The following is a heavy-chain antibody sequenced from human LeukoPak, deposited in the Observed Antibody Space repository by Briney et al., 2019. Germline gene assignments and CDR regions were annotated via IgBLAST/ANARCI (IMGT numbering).Heavy chain of an antibody. CDR1: GYTFTSYY. CDR2: INPSGGST. CDR3: ARGDYYGSGSYYLDFDY. J-gene: IGHJ4*02. D-gene: IGHD3-10*01. Sequence: KPGASVKVSCKASGYTFTSYYMHWVRQAPGQGLEWMGIINPSGGSTSYAQKFQGRVTMTRDTSTSTVYMELSSLRSEDTAVYYCARGDYYGSGSYYLDFDYWGQGTLVTVSS. V-gene: IGHV1-46*01.